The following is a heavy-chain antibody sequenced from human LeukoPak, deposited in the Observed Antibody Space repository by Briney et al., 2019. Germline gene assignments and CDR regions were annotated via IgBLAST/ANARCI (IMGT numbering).Heavy chain of an antibody. J-gene: IGHJ6*03. Sequence: SETLSLTCTVSGGSISSSSYYWGWIRQPPGKGLEWIGSIYYSGSTYYNPSLKSRVTISVDTSKNQFSLKLSSVTAADTAVYYCARVGDTAMVTSDYYYYMDVWGKGTTVTVSS. CDR3: ARVGDTAMVTSDYYYYMDV. D-gene: IGHD5-18*01. V-gene: IGHV4-39*07. CDR1: GGSISSSSYY. CDR2: IYYSGST.